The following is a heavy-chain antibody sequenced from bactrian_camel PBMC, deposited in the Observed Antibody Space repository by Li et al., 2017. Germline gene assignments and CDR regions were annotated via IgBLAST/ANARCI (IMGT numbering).Heavy chain of an antibody. D-gene: IGHD3*01. CDR1: GDTVSSRY. V-gene: IGHV3S55*01. CDR3: AATDPKWMTALRASNLSEYKY. J-gene: IGHJ4*01. Sequence: HVQLVESGGGSVKAGGSLTLSCSVSGDTVSSRYMAWFRQAPGKAREGIAGIRRDGDEYYAGSVKGRFTLSQDNAKGTLYLQMNSLKPEDTAMYYCAATDPKWMTALRASNLSEYKYWGQGTQVTVS. CDR2: IRRDGDE.